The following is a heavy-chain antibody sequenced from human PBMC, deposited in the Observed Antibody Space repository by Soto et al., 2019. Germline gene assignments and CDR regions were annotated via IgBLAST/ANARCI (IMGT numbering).Heavy chain of an antibody. Sequence: GGSLRLSCVASGFTFSSYSMNWVRQAPGKGLEWVSSISSSSSYIYYADSVKGRFTISRDNSKNTLYLQMNSLRAEDTAVYYCAKGTTMIVVVIGPDYWGQGTLVTVSS. CDR1: GFTFSSYS. CDR2: ISSSSSYI. D-gene: IGHD3-22*01. V-gene: IGHV3-21*04. J-gene: IGHJ4*02. CDR3: AKGTTMIVVVIGPDY.